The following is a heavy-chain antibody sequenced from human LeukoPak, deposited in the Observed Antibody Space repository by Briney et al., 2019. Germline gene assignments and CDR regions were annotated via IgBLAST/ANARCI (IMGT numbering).Heavy chain of an antibody. CDR1: GFTFSIYG. CDR2: IKQYGREK. J-gene: IGHJ5*02. V-gene: IGHV3-7*01. D-gene: IGHD4-17*01. Sequence: GGSLTLSCTACGFTFSIYGMICLRHARERAVEGVASIKQYGREKYYVHSEKGLFTISRDNAKNSLYLQMNRLRGEDMALYCCARAPGEGWFEPWGGGTLVSVSS. CDR3: ARAPGEGWFEP.